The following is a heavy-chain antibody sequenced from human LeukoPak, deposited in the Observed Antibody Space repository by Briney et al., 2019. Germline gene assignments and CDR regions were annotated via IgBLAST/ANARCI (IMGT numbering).Heavy chain of an antibody. CDR1: GYGFTTYW. Sequence: GESLKISCKGSGYGFTTYWIGWVRQVPGKGLEWMGIIYPGDSDTRYSPSFQGQVTISADNSISTAYLQWSTLKASDTAMYYSARADSGNIVRAYDLWGQGAQVTVSS. V-gene: IGHV5-51*01. D-gene: IGHD1-26*01. J-gene: IGHJ3*01. CDR3: ARADSGNIVRAYDL. CDR2: IYPGDSDT.